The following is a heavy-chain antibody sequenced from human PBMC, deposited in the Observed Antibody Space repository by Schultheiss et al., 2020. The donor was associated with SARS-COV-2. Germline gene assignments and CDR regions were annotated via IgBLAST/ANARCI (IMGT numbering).Heavy chain of an antibody. CDR3: ARGGNDILTGFDP. V-gene: IGHV3-21*01. D-gene: IGHD3-9*01. Sequence: GGSLRLSCAASGFTFSSYAMHWVRQAPGKGLEWVSSISSSGSYIYYADSLKGRFTIYRDNAKNSLYLQMNSLRAEDTAVYYCARGGNDILTGFDPWGQGILVTVSS. J-gene: IGHJ5*02. CDR2: ISSSGSYI. CDR1: GFTFSSYA.